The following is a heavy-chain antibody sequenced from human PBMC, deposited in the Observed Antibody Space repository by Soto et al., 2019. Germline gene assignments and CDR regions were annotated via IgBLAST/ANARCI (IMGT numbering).Heavy chain of an antibody. J-gene: IGHJ4*02. V-gene: IGHV3-48*02. CDR1: GFTFSSYS. CDR3: ARDIGSGWYYFDY. D-gene: IGHD6-19*01. Sequence: PGGSLRLSCAASGFTFSSYSMNWVRQAPGKGLEWVSYITPSSDTIYYADSVKGRFTISRDNGKSSLYLQMNSLRDEDTAVYYCARDIGSGWYYFDYWGQGNMVTVSS. CDR2: ITPSSDTI.